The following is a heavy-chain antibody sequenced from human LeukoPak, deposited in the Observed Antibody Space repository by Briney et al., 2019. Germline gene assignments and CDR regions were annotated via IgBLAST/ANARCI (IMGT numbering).Heavy chain of an antibody. J-gene: IGHJ3*02. V-gene: IGHV4-59*01. CDR1: GGSISNYF. Sequence: SETLSLTCTVSGGSISNYFWSWIRQAPGKGLEYIGFIYYSGNTNYNPSFKSRVTISVDTSKKQFSLKLSSVTAADTAVYYCARDLAYRSSLRGTFDIWGQGTKVTVSS. CDR2: IYYSGNT. D-gene: IGHD6-19*01. CDR3: ARDLAYRSSLRGTFDI.